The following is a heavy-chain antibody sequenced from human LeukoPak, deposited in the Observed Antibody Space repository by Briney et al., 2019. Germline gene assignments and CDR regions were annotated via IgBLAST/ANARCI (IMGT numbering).Heavy chain of an antibody. D-gene: IGHD2/OR15-2a*01. V-gene: IGHV3-21*01. J-gene: IGHJ5*02. CDR3: VPLAQILLNSFDP. CDR1: GFTFSSYS. Sequence: GGSLRLSCAASGFTFSSYSISWLRQAPGKGLEWVSSISSSGSYIYYADSVKGRFTISRDNAKNSLYLQMNSLRAEDTAVYYCVPLAQILLNSFDPWGQGTLVTVSS. CDR2: ISSSGSYI.